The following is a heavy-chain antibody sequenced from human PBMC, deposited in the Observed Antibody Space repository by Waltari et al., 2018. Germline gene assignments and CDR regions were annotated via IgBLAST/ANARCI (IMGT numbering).Heavy chain of an antibody. D-gene: IGHD2-21*01. V-gene: IGHV1-18*01. CDR3: ARDLADPGLRPAYCGGDCYLAY. Sequence: QVQLVQSGAEVKKPGASVKVSCKASGYTFTSYGISWVRQAPGQGLEWMGWISAYNGNTNYAQKLQGRVTMTTDTSTSTAYMELRSLRSDDTAVYYCARDLADPGLRPAYCGGDCYLAYWGQGTLVTVSS. J-gene: IGHJ4*02. CDR2: ISAYNGNT. CDR1: GYTFTSYG.